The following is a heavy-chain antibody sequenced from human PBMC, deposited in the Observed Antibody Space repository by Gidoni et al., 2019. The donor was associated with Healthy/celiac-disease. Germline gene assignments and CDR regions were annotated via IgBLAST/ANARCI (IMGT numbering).Heavy chain of an antibody. J-gene: IGHJ4*02. Sequence: QVQLVESGGGVVQPGRSLRLSCAASGFTFSSYAMHWVRQAPGKRLEWVAVISYDGSNKYYADSVKGRFTISRDNSKNTLYLQMNSLRAEDTAVYYCARDRGRYDILTGSDYWGQGTLVTVSS. D-gene: IGHD3-9*01. V-gene: IGHV3-30-3*01. CDR3: ARDRGRYDILTGSDY. CDR2: ISYDGSNK. CDR1: GFTFSSYA.